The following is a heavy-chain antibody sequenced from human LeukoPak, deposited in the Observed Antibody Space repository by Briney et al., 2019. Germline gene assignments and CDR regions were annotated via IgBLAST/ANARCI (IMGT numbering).Heavy chain of an antibody. CDR1: GYTFATYW. D-gene: IGHD2-2*01. CDR3: VRHLSDITSCPNY. J-gene: IGHJ4*02. V-gene: IGHV5-51*01. Sequence: GESLKISCKGSGYTFATYWIGWVRQMPGKGLEWRGIISPGDSRNTYSPSFRGQVTISADKSIRTAYLQWNSLKASDTAIYYCVRHLSDITSCPNYWGPGTLITVAS. CDR2: ISPGDSRN.